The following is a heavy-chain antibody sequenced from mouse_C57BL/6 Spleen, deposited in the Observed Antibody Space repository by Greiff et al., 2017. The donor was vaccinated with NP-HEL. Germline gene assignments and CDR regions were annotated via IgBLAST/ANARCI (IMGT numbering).Heavy chain of an antibody. CDR2: ISSGSSTI. J-gene: IGHJ1*03. CDR3: ARKELSVSSPGGCDV. D-gene: IGHD1-1*01. Sequence: EVQVVESGGGLVKPGGSLKLSCAASGFTFSDYGMHWVRQAPEKGLEWVAYISSGSSTIYYADTVTGRFTISRDNATNTLFLQMTSLRSEDTAMSYCARKELSVSSPGGCDVWGTGTTVTVSS. CDR1: GFTFSDYG. V-gene: IGHV5-17*01.